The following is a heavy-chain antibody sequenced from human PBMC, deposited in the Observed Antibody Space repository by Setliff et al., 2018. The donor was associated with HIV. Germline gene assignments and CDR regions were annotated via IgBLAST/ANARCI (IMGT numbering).Heavy chain of an antibody. Sequence: PGGSLRLSCSVSGFSFSTYAIHWVRQAPGKGLEYAPAINNDGSSTYYADSMKGRFTISRDNSRNIVYLQMSSLRDDATAVYYCVKAGARGRSVDIWGQGTMVTVSS. V-gene: IGHV3-64D*09. CDR3: VKAGARGRSVDI. CDR1: GFSFSTYA. D-gene: IGHD7-27*01. J-gene: IGHJ3*02. CDR2: INNDGSST.